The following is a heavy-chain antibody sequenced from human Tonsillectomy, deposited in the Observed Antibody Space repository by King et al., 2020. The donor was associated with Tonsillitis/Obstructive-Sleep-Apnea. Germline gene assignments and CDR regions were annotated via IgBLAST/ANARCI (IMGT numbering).Heavy chain of an antibody. CDR2: SRPYNGDT. Sequence: VQLVESGAEVKKPGASVKVSCKASGYTFTSYDITWVRQAPGQGLEWMGWSRPYNGDTNYAQKLQGRVTMTSDTTTSTAYMELRSLRSDDTAVYYRARDYYDSSGYYHGYFQHWGQGTLVTVSS. V-gene: IGHV1-18*01. J-gene: IGHJ1*01. CDR1: GYTFTSYD. CDR3: ARDYYDSSGYYHGYFQH. D-gene: IGHD3-22*01.